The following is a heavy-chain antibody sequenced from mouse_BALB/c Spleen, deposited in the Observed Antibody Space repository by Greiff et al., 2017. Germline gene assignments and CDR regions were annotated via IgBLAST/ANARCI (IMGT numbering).Heavy chain of an antibody. CDR1: GYSFTSYW. J-gene: IGHJ2*01. D-gene: IGHD2-1*01. V-gene: IGHV1S126*01. CDR3: ARSGNYYYFDY. Sequence: VQLQQSGPQLVRPGASVKISCKASGYSFTSYWMHWVKQRPGQGLEWIGMIDPSDSETRLNQKFKDKATLTVDKSSSTAYMQLSSPTSEDSAVYYCARSGNYYYFDYWGQGTTLTVSS. CDR2: IDPSDSET.